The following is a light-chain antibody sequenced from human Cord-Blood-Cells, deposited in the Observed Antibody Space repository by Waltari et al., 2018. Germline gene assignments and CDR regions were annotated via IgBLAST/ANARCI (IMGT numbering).Light chain of an antibody. V-gene: IGKV3-11*01. CDR3: QQRSNWPT. CDR2: DAS. J-gene: IGKJ1*01. CDR1: QSVSSY. Sequence: EIVLTQSQATLSLSPGERATLSCRASQSVSSYLAWYHQKPGQAPRLLIYDASNRATGIPARFSGSASGTDFTLTISRLEPEDFAVDYCQQRSNWPTFGQGTKLEIK.